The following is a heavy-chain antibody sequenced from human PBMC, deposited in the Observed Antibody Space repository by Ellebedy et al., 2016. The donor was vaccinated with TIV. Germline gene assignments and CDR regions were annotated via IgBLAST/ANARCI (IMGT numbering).Heavy chain of an antibody. CDR1: GFTFSTYG. CDR2: INTDGRTI. CDR3: AKGRGGGSDTSAPRYYFDY. V-gene: IGHV3-74*01. J-gene: IGHJ4*02. Sequence: GESLKISCAASGFTFSTYGMHWVRQAPGKGLVWVSRINTDGRTIDYADSVKGRFTISRGNAKNTLYQQMNSLRAEDTALYYCAKGRGGGSDTSAPRYYFDYWGLGTLVTVSS. D-gene: IGHD3-22*01.